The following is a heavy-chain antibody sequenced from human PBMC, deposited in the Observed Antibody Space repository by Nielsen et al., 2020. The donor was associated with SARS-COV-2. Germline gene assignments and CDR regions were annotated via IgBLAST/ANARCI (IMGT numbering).Heavy chain of an antibody. V-gene: IGHV3-74*01. CDR2: INSDGSST. Sequence: GESLKISCAASGFTFSSYWMHWVRQAPGKGLVWVSRINSDGSSTSYADSVKGRFTISRDNSKNTLYLQMNSLRAEDTAVYYCAKALRGANDAFDIWGQGTMVTVSS. CDR3: AKALRGANDAFDI. CDR1: GFTFSSYW. J-gene: IGHJ3*02. D-gene: IGHD3-10*01.